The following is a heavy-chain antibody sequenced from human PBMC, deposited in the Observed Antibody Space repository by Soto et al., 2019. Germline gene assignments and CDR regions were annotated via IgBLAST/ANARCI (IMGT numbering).Heavy chain of an antibody. CDR1: GGSISSYY. J-gene: IGHJ4*02. CDR2: IYYSGST. D-gene: IGHD3-22*01. CDR3: ARDEDSGYYYYDY. Sequence: TLSLTCTVSGGSISSYYWSWIRQPPGKGLEWIGYIYYSGSTNYNPSLKSRVTISVDTSKNQFSLKLRSVTAADTAVYYCARDEDSGYYYYDYWGQGTPVTVSS. V-gene: IGHV4-59*01.